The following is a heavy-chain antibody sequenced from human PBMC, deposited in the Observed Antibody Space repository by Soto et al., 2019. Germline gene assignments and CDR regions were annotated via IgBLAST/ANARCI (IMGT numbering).Heavy chain of an antibody. D-gene: IGHD6-6*01. CDR2: IYHSGST. J-gene: IGHJ6*02. CDR1: GGSISSSNW. Sequence: QVQLQESGPGLVKTSGTLSLTSAVSGGSISSSNWWSWVRQPPGKGLVWIGEIYHSGSTNYNPSLKSRVTISVDKSKNQFSLKLSSVTAADTAVYYCARSLYSSSNYYYGMDVWGQGTTVTVSS. V-gene: IGHV4-4*02. CDR3: ARSLYSSSNYYYGMDV.